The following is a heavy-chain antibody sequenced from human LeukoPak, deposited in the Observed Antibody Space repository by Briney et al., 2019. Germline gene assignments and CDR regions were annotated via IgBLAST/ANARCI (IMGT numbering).Heavy chain of an antibody. Sequence: SETLSLTCAVSGYSISSGYYWGWIRQPPGKGLEWIGSIYHSGSTYYNPSLKSRVTISVDTSKNQFSLKLSSVTAADTAVYYCARALEQWLEYYFDYWGQGTLVTVPS. CDR2: IYHSGST. CDR1: GYSISSGYY. CDR3: ARALEQWLEYYFDY. D-gene: IGHD6-19*01. V-gene: IGHV4-38-2*01. J-gene: IGHJ4*02.